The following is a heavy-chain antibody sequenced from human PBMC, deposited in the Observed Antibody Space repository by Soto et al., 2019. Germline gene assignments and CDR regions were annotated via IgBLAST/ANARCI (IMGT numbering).Heavy chain of an antibody. CDR1: GFTFSSYS. CDR3: ARRRAVSGTGAY. D-gene: IGHD6-19*01. J-gene: IGHJ4*02. V-gene: IGHV3-48*01. Sequence: EVQLVESGGGLVQPGGSLRLSCAASGFTFSSYSMNWVRQAPGKGLEWVSYISSSSSVIYYADSVKGRFTVSRDNAKNSLFPQMNSLRADDTAVYYCARRRAVSGTGAYWGQGTLVTVSS. CDR2: ISSSSSVI.